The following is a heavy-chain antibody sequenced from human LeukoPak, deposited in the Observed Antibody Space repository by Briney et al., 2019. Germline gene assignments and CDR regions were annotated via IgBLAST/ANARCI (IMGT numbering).Heavy chain of an antibody. D-gene: IGHD3-10*01. Sequence: PGGSLRLSCAASGFTFGTFDMSWVRQTPGKGLEWVSTLACLDASCTEYYADSVKGRFSISRDSSKSTLSLQMNSLRVEDTAIYYCARDSEGCFDYWGQGTLITVS. V-gene: IGHV3-23*01. CDR3: ARDSEGCFDY. CDR2: LACLDASCTE. J-gene: IGHJ4*02. CDR1: GFTFGTFD.